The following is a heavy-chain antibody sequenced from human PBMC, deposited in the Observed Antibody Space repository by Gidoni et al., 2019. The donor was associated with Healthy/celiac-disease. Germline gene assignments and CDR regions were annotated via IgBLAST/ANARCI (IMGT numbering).Heavy chain of an antibody. Sequence: QVQLVESGGGVVQPGRSLRLSCAASGFTFSSYGMHWVRQAPGKGLEWVAVISYDGSNKYYADSVKGRFTISRDNSKNTLYLQMNSLRAEDTAVYYCAKDFPAQYPLGELSTWGQGTLVTVSS. CDR1: GFTFSSYG. CDR2: ISYDGSNK. J-gene: IGHJ5*02. CDR3: AKDFPAQYPLGELST. V-gene: IGHV3-30*18. D-gene: IGHD3-16*02.